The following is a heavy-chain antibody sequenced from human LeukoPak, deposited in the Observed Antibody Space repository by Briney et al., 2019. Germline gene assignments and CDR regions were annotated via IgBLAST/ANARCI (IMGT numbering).Heavy chain of an antibody. CDR1: GYTFTSYG. V-gene: IGHV1-18*01. Sequence: GASVKVSCKASGYTFTSYGISWVRQAPGQGLEWMGWISAYNGNTNYAQKLQGRVTMTTDTSTSTAYMELRSLRSDDTAVYYCARDSRGSGYYDYFDYWGQGTLVTASS. CDR2: ISAYNGNT. CDR3: ARDSRGSGYYDYFDY. J-gene: IGHJ4*02. D-gene: IGHD3-3*01.